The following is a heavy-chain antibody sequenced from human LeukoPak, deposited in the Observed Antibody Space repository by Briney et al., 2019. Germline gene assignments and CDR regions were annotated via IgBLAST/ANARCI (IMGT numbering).Heavy chain of an antibody. Sequence: GGSLRLSCAASGFTFSSYSVNWVRQAPGKGLEWVSSISSSSSYIYYADSVKGRFTISRDNAKNSLYLQMNSLRVEDTAVYYCASDHNYAFDNWGQGTLVSVAS. V-gene: IGHV3-21*01. CDR2: ISSSSSYI. J-gene: IGHJ4*02. CDR1: GFTFSSYS. CDR3: ASDHNYAFDN. D-gene: IGHD1-1*01.